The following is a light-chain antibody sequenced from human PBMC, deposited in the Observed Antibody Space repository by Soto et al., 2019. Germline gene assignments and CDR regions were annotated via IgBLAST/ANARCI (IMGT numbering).Light chain of an antibody. CDR1: QDISNY. Sequence: DIQMTQSLSSLSASVGDRVTITCQASQDISNYLNWYQQKPGKAPKLLIYDASNLETGVPSRFSGSGSGTDFTFTISSLQPEDIATYYCQQYDNLPLLTFGGGTKVEIK. J-gene: IGKJ4*01. CDR3: QQYDNLPLLT. CDR2: DAS. V-gene: IGKV1-33*01.